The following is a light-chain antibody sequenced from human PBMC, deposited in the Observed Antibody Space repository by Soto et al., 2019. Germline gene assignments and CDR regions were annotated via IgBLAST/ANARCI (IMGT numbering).Light chain of an antibody. CDR2: DAS. V-gene: IGKV1-5*01. CDR3: QQFIDGWT. Sequence: IQMTQSPSTLSASIGDRVTITCRASQSINNQLAWYQQMPGKAPNLLIYDASSLESGVPSRFRGSGSETEFTLTISGLQPDDFATYYCQQFIDGWTFGQGTKVDIK. CDR1: QSINNQ. J-gene: IGKJ1*01.